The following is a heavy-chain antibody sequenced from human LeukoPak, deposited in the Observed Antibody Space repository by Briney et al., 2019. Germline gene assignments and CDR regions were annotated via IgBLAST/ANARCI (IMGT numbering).Heavy chain of an antibody. D-gene: IGHD1-26*01. CDR1: GFTSSSYA. J-gene: IGHJ4*02. V-gene: IGHV3-23*01. CDR2: ISASGGNT. Sequence: GGSLRLSCAASGFTSSSYAMSWVRQAPGKGLEWVSGISASGGNTYYADSVKGRFTISRDNSKNTLCLQMNSLRAEDTAVYYCAKDLVGAPLFDYWGQGTLVTASS. CDR3: AKDLVGAPLFDY.